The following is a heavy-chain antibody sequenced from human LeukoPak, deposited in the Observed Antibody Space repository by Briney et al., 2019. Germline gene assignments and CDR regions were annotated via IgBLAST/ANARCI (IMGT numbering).Heavy chain of an antibody. J-gene: IGHJ4*02. CDR2: IYTSGST. D-gene: IGHD3-3*01. V-gene: IGHV4-38-2*01. Sequence: SETLSLTCAVSGYSISSGYYWGWIRQPPGKGLEWIGRIYTSGSTNYNPSLKSRVTISVDTSKNQFSLKLSSVTAADTAVYYCAGGYYDFWSGYYRDYWGQGTLVTVSS. CDR1: GYSISSGYY. CDR3: AGGYYDFWSGYYRDY.